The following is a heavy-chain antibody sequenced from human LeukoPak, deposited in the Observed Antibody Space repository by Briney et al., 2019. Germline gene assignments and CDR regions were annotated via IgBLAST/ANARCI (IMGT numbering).Heavy chain of an antibody. D-gene: IGHD5-12*01. V-gene: IGHV1-69*13. CDR1: GGTFSSYA. J-gene: IGHJ4*02. CDR3: ARGVSYSGYDYDY. CDR2: IIPIFGTA. Sequence: ASVKVSCKASGGTFSSYAISWVRQAPGQGLEWMGGIIPIFGTANYAQKFQGRVTITADESTSTAYMELSSLRSDDTAVYYCARGVSYSGYDYDYWGQGTLVTVSS.